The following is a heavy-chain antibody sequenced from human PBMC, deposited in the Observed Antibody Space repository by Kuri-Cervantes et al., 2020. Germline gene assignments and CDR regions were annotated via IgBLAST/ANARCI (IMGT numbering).Heavy chain of an antibody. J-gene: IGHJ4*02. CDR3: ASPARGNYFEY. Sequence: GGSLRLSCAASGFTFSSYAMHWVRQAPGKGLEWVAVISYDGSNKYYADSVKGRFTISRDNSKNTLYLQMNSLRAEDTAVYYCASPARGNYFEYWGQGTLVTVSS. D-gene: IGHD3-16*01. CDR2: ISYDGSNK. CDR1: GFTFSSYA. V-gene: IGHV3-30*03.